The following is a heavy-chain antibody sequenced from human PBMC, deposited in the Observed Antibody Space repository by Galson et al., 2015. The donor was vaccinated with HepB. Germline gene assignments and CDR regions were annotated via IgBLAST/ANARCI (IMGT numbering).Heavy chain of an antibody. CDR2: TYYRSKRCY. J-gene: IGHJ4*02. Sequence: CAISGDSVSSNSAAWNWIRQSPSRGLEWLGRTYYRSKRCYDYAISVKSRLTINADTSKNQFSLQLSSVTPEDTAVYYCARDGDGYSSGSHAGPLDYWGQGILATVSS. CDR3: ARDGDGYSSGSHAGPLDY. D-gene: IGHD6-19*01. CDR1: GDSVSSNSAA. V-gene: IGHV6-1*01.